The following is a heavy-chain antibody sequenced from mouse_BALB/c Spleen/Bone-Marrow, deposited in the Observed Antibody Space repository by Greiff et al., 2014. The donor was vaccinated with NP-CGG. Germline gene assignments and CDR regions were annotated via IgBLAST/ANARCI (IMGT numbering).Heavy chain of an antibody. CDR3: ARHGGSRGYYFDY. D-gene: IGHD1-1*01. J-gene: IGHJ2*01. Sequence: EVKVEESGGGLVQPGGSLKLSCAASGFTFSSYTMSWVRQTPEKRLEWVAYISNGGGSTYYPDTVKGRFTISRDNAKNTLYLQMSSLKSEDTAMYCCARHGGSRGYYFDYWGQGTTLTVSS. CDR2: ISNGGGST. V-gene: IGHV5-12-2*01. CDR1: GFTFSSYT.